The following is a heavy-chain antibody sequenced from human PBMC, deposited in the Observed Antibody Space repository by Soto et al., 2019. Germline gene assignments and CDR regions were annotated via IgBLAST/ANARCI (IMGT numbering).Heavy chain of an antibody. CDR2: ISNSGGST. CDR3: AKDPNPRYCSGGSCYS. Sequence: GGSLRLSCAASGFTFSSYAMSWVRQAPGKGLEWVSTISNSGGSTYYADSVKGRFTISRDNSKNTLYLQMNSLRAEDTAVHYCAKDPNPRYCSGGSCYSWGQGTLVTVSS. D-gene: IGHD2-15*01. V-gene: IGHV3-23*01. J-gene: IGHJ4*02. CDR1: GFTFSSYA.